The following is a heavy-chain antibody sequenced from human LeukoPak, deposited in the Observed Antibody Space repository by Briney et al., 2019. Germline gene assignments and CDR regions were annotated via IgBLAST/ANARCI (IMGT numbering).Heavy chain of an antibody. CDR2: MNPNSGNT. J-gene: IGHJ6*03. CDR3: ARGPTRIQLWFHYYMDV. V-gene: IGHV1-8*01. Sequence: ASVKVSCKASGYTFTSHDINWVRQATGQGLEWMGWMNPNSGNTGYAQKFQGRVTMTRNTSISTAYMELSSLRSEDTAVYYCARGPTRIQLWFHYYMDVWGKGTTVTISS. D-gene: IGHD5-18*01. CDR1: GYTFTSHD.